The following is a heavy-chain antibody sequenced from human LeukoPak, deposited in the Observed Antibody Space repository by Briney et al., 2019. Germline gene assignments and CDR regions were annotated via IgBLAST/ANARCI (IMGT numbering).Heavy chain of an antibody. CDR2: IRLDGSNE. Sequence: PGGSLRLSCAASRFTFSSYGMHWVRQAPGKGLEWVAFIRLDGSNEYYADSVKGRFTIPRDNSRNTLFLQMNTLRAEDTAVYYCAKDYRRYGGYSDYWGQGTLVTVSS. CDR3: AKDYRRYGGYSDY. J-gene: IGHJ4*02. CDR1: RFTFSSYG. D-gene: IGHD4-17*01. V-gene: IGHV3-30*02.